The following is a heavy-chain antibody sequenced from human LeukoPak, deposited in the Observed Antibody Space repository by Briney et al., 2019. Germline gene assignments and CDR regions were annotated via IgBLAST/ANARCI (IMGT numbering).Heavy chain of an antibody. Sequence: SQTLSLTCAISGDSVPSNSAAWHWIRQSPSRGLEWLGRTYYRSKWYKDYAVSVKSRITINPDTSKNQFSLQLNSVTPEDTAVYYCARQFGNYMAYWGQGTLVTVSS. CDR3: ARQFGNYMAY. CDR2: TYYRSKWYK. CDR1: GDSVPSNSAA. J-gene: IGHJ4*02. V-gene: IGHV6-1*01. D-gene: IGHD3-16*01.